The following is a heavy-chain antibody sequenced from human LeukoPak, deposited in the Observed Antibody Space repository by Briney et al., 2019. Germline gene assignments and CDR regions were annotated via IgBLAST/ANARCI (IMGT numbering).Heavy chain of an antibody. V-gene: IGHV4-39*07. Sequence: PSETPSLTCTVSGGSISTSSYYWGCIRQPPGKGLEWIGSIYYGGSTYYNPSLKSRVTISVDTSKNQFSLKLSSVTAADTAVYYCVRNRIDLLWFGDSRPGSFDYWGQGTLVTVSS. D-gene: IGHD3-10*01. CDR1: GGSISTSSYY. CDR2: IYYGGST. J-gene: IGHJ4*02. CDR3: VRNRIDLLWFGDSRPGSFDY.